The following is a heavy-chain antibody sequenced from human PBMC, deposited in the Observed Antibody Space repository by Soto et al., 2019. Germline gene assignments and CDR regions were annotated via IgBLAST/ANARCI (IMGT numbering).Heavy chain of an antibody. CDR1: GYTFTSYC. D-gene: IGHD3-22*01. CDR3: ARDANYYDSSGYYRLFDY. J-gene: IGHJ4*02. Sequence: GASVKVSCKASGYTFTSYCISWVRQAPGQGLEWMGWISAYNGNTNYAQKLQGRVTMTTDTSTSTAYMELRSLRSDDTAVYYCARDANYYDSSGYYRLFDYWGQGTLVTVSS. CDR2: ISAYNGNT. V-gene: IGHV1-18*01.